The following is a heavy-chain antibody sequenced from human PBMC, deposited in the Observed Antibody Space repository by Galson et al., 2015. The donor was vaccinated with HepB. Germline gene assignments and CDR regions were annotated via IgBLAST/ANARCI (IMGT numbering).Heavy chain of an antibody. V-gene: IGHV3-11*06. D-gene: IGHD1-26*01. Sequence: SLRLSCAASGFTFSDYYMSWIRQAPGKGLEWVSYISSSSSYTNYADSVKGRFTISRDNAKNSLYLQMNSPRAEDTAVYYCARDSIVGPTRPYYFDSWGQGTLVTVSS. CDR1: GFTFSDYY. J-gene: IGHJ4*02. CDR3: ARDSIVGPTRPYYFDS. CDR2: ISSSSSYT.